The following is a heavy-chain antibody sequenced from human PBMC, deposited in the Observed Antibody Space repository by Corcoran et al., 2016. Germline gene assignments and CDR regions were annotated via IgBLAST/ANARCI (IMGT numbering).Heavy chain of an antibody. CDR1: GGTFSSYA. V-gene: IGHV1-69*01. D-gene: IGHD2-15*01. CDR2: IIPIFGTA. J-gene: IGHJ6*02. CDR3: AIVVRESEPNYYYYYGMDV. Sequence: QVQLVQSGAEVKKPGSSVKVSCKASGGTFSSYAISWVRQAPGQGLEWMGGIIPIFGTANYAQKFQGRVTITADESTSTAYMELSRLRSEDTAVYYCAIVVRESEPNYYYYYGMDVWGQGTTVTVSS.